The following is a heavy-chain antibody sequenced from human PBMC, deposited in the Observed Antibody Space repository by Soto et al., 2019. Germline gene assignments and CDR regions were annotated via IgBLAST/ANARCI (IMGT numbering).Heavy chain of an antibody. CDR2: IYPGDSDT. CDR1: GYSFTSYW. D-gene: IGHD4-17*01. Sequence: ESLKISCKGSGYSFTSYWIGWVRQIPGKGLEWMGIIYPGDSDTRYSPSFQGQVTISADKSISTAYLQWSSLKASDTAMYYCARAVTTRSYYYYGMDVWGQGTTVTVSS. J-gene: IGHJ6*02. V-gene: IGHV5-51*01. CDR3: ARAVTTRSYYYYGMDV.